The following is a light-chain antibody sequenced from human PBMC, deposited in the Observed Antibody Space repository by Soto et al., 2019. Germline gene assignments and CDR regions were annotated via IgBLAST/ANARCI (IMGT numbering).Light chain of an antibody. CDR2: GAS. CDR1: QSVSSN. V-gene: IGKV3-15*01. Sequence: ELVMTQSPATLSVSPGERATLSCRASQSVSSNLAWYQQKPGQAPRLLIYGASTRATGIPARFSGSGSGTEFTLTISSLQSEDFAVYYCQQYNNWPQTFGQGTKEDIK. J-gene: IGKJ1*01. CDR3: QQYNNWPQT.